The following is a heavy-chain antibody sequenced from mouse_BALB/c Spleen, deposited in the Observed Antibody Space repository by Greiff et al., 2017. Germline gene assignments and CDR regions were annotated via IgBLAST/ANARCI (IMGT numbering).Heavy chain of an antibody. Sequence: EVKLVESGGGLVQPGGSLRLSCATSGFTFTDYYMSWVRQPPGKALEWLGFIRNKANGYTTEYSASVKGRFTISRDNSQSILYLQMNTLRAEDSATYYCARDGYYGGAMDYWGQGTSVTVSS. CDR1: GFTFTDYY. D-gene: IGHD1-1*01. CDR3: ARDGYYGGAMDY. J-gene: IGHJ4*01. V-gene: IGHV7-3*02. CDR2: IRNKANGYTT.